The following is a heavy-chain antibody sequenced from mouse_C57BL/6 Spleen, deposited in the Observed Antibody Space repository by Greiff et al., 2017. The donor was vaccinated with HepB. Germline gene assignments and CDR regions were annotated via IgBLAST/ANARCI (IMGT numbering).Heavy chain of an antibody. D-gene: IGHD1-1*01. CDR1: GFTFSSYG. J-gene: IGHJ1*03. CDR2: ISSGGSYT. V-gene: IGHV5-6*01. Sequence: EVKVVESGGDLVKPGGSLKLSCAASGFTFSSYGMSWVRQTPDKRLEWVATISSGGSYTYYPDSVKGRFTISRDNAKNTLYLQMSSLKSEDTAMYYCARHGYYGSSPYWYFDVWGTGTTVTVSS. CDR3: ARHGYYGSSPYWYFDV.